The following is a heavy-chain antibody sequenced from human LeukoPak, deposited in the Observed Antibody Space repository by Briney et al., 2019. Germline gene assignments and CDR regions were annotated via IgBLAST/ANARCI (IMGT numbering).Heavy chain of an antibody. V-gene: IGHV4-4*07. CDR1: GDSISSFY. CDR2: IYTNGDT. CDR3: AREEYSSGWYRGYFDL. D-gene: IGHD6-19*01. J-gene: IGHJ2*01. Sequence: SETLSLTCTVSGDSISSFYWSWIRQPAGKGLEWIGRIYTNGDTNYNSSLKSRVTMSIDTSMNQFSLNLRSLTAADTAVYYCAREEYSSGWYRGYFDLWGCGTLVTVSS.